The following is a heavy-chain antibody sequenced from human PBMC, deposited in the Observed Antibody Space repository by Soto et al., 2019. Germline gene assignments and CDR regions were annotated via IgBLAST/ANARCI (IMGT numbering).Heavy chain of an antibody. CDR2: VYDNGDS. D-gene: IGHD5-12*01. CDR1: GGSIDGYN. V-gene: IGHV4-59*08. Sequence: QVQLQESGPGLVKPSETLSLTCTVSGGSIDGYNCAWIRQTPGKALEWVGYVYDNGDSGYNPSLNSPVTLSIDTSKSQFSLQLRSVTAADTAVYYCVGQGSGRLHGLVDVWGRGTTVTVSS. CDR3: VGQGSGRLHGLVDV. J-gene: IGHJ6*01.